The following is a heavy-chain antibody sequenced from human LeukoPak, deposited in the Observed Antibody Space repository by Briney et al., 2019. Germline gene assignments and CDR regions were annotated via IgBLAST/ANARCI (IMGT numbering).Heavy chain of an antibody. CDR1: GFAFSSFA. D-gene: IGHD2-2*01. V-gene: IGHV3-21*01. J-gene: IGHJ4*02. CDR2: ISGNGDYT. CDR3: ARDCSSTSCYLGFDY. Sequence: PGGSVRLSCVASGFAFSSFAMSWFRQAPGKRLEWVSSISGNGDYTYYADSVKGRFTISRDNAKNSLYLQMNSLRAEDTAVYYCARDCSSTSCYLGFDYWGQGTLVTVSS.